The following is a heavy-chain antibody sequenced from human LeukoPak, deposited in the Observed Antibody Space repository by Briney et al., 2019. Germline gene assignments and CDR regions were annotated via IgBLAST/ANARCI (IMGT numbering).Heavy chain of an antibody. D-gene: IGHD6-13*01. V-gene: IGHV1-18*01. CDR1: GYTFTSYA. J-gene: IGHJ6*03. CDR2: ISTYNGNT. Sequence: ASVKVSCKASGYTFTSYAISWVRQAPGQGLEWMGWISTYNGNTNYAQKLQGRVTMTTDTSTSTVYMELRSLRSDDTAVYYCARPGSSSHSSSWYVDYYYYMDVWGKGTTVTVSS. CDR3: ARPGSSSHSSSWYVDYYYYMDV.